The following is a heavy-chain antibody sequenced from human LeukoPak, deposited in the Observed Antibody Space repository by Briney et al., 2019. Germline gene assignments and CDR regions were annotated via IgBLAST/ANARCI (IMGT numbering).Heavy chain of an antibody. V-gene: IGHV1-24*01. Sequence: ASVKVSCKVSGYTLTELSMHWVRQAPGKGLEWMGGFDPEDGETIYAQKFQGRVTMTEDTSTDTAYMELSSLRSEDTAVYYCATAGGSYPTDAFDIWGQGTMVTVSS. CDR2: FDPEDGET. CDR3: ATAGGSYPTDAFDI. CDR1: GYTLTELS. D-gene: IGHD1-26*01. J-gene: IGHJ3*02.